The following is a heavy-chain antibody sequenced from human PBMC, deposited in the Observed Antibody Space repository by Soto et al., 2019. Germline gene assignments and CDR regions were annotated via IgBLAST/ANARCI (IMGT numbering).Heavy chain of an antibody. CDR3: ASHDPGARFDP. J-gene: IGHJ5*02. CDR2: INPNNGAT. CDR1: RYIFTAYF. Sequence: QVQLVQSGAEVKKPGASVKVSCKAPRYIFTAYFMHWVRQAPGQVLEWMGWINPNNGATHYGLSFQGRVTMTRDTSISSDYMELSSLRSDDTAVYYCASHDPGARFDPWGQGTLVIVSS. D-gene: IGHD1-1*01. V-gene: IGHV1-2*02.